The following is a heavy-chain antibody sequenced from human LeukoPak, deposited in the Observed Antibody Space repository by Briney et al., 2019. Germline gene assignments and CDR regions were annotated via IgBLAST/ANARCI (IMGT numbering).Heavy chain of an antibody. CDR1: GFTFSSYA. Sequence: PGGSLRLPCAASGFTFSSYAMHWVRQAPGKGLEWVAVISYDGSNKYYADSVKGRFTISRDNSKNTLYLQMNSLRAEDTAVYYCARGQDVYYYGSGSYDYWGQGTLVTVSS. CDR2: ISYDGSNK. V-gene: IGHV3-30-3*01. CDR3: ARGQDVYYYGSGSYDY. J-gene: IGHJ4*02. D-gene: IGHD3-10*01.